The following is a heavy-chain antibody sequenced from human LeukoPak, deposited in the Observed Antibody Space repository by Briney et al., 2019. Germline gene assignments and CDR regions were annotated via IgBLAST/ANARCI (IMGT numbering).Heavy chain of an antibody. D-gene: IGHD4-11*01. CDR1: GFTFSSYW. CDR3: ARQTTVTTIGFWDY. J-gene: IGHJ4*02. Sequence: GGSLRLSCAASGFTFSSYWMSWVRQAPGKGLEWVANIKQDGSEKYYVDSVKGRFTISRDNAKNSLYLQMNSLRAEDTAVYYCARQTTVTTIGFWDYWGQGTLVTVSS. V-gene: IGHV3-7*01. CDR2: IKQDGSEK.